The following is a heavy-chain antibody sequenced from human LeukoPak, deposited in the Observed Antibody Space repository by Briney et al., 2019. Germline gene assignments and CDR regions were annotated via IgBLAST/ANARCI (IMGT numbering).Heavy chain of an antibody. CDR3: AKQLGYCSDGSCYFPY. CDR2: ISNNGGHT. Sequence: PGGSLRLSCAASGFTFSNYAMSWVRQAPGKGLEWVSAISNNGGHTYYADSVQGRFTISRDNSKSTLCLQMNSLRAEDTAVYYCAKQLGYCSDGSCYFPYWGQGTLVTVSS. V-gene: IGHV3-23*01. J-gene: IGHJ4*02. D-gene: IGHD2-15*01. CDR1: GFTFSNYA.